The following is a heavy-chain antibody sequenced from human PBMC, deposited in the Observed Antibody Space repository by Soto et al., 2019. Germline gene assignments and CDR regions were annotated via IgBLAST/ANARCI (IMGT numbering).Heavy chain of an antibody. J-gene: IGHJ4*02. Sequence: PGGSLRRSCAASGFAFSYYYMSWIRQAPGKGLEWVSYISISGDTIYYADSVKGRFTISRDNAKNSLYLQMNSLRAEDTAVYYCARDLGYYDSSGYFDYWGQGTLVTVSS. CDR3: ARDLGYYDSSGYFDY. D-gene: IGHD3-22*01. V-gene: IGHV3-11*01. CDR2: ISISGDTI. CDR1: GFAFSYYY.